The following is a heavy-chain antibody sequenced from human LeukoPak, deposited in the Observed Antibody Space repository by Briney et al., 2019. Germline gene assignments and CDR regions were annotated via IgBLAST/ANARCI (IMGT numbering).Heavy chain of an antibody. D-gene: IGHD3-10*01. J-gene: IGHJ4*02. V-gene: IGHV4-61*02. CDR3: ARGYTMVRGVIRGGYYFDY. CDR1: GGSISSGSYY. Sequence: SETLSLTCTVSGGSISSGSYYWSWIRQPAGKGLEWIGRIYTSGSTNYNPSLKSRVTISVDTSKNQFSLKLSSVTAADTAVYYCARGYTMVRGVIRGGYYFDYWGQGTLVTVSS. CDR2: IYTSGST.